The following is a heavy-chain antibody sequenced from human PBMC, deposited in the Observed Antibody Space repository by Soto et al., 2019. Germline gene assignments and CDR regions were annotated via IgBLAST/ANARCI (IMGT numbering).Heavy chain of an antibody. CDR2: ISGSGVST. CDR1: GFTCSSYA. CDR3: AKDLTGDLECFGY. J-gene: IGHJ4*02. Sequence: GGSLRLSCAASGFTCSSYAMSWVRQAPGKGLEWVSAISGSGVSTYYADSVKGRFTISRDNSKNTLYLQMNSLRAEETAVYYCAKDLTGDLECFGYWGQGTLVTVSS. V-gene: IGHV3-23*01. D-gene: IGHD3-9*01.